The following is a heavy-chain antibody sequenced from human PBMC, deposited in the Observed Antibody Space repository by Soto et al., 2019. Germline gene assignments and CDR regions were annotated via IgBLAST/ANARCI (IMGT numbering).Heavy chain of an antibody. Sequence: GGSLRLSCAASGFTFDDYAIHWVRQAPGKGLEWVSGISWNSGSIGYADSVKGRFTISRDNAKNSLYLQMNSLRAEDTALYYCAKDPTPQYGTPYFDYWGQGTLVTVSS. CDR1: GFTFDDYA. CDR3: AKDPTPQYGTPYFDY. D-gene: IGHD4-17*01. CDR2: ISWNSGSI. J-gene: IGHJ4*02. V-gene: IGHV3-9*01.